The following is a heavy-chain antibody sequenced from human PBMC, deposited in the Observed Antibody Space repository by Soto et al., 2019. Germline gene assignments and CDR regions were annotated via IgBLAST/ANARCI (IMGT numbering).Heavy chain of an antibody. J-gene: IGHJ4*02. V-gene: IGHV3-53*02. D-gene: IGHD6-19*01. CDR3: ARSGPSRWYRSGWYRPYFDY. CDR2: IYSGGST. CDR1: GFTVSSNY. Sequence: EVQLVETGGGLIQPGGSLRLSCAASGFTVSSNYMSWVRQAPGKGLEWVSVIYSGGSTYYADSVKGRFTISRDNSKNTLYLQMNSLRAEDTAVYYCARSGPSRWYRSGWYRPYFDYWGQGTLVTVSS.